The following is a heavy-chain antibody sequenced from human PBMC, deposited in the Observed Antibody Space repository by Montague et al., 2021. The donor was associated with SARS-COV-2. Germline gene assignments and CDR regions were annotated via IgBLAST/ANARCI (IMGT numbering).Heavy chain of an antibody. CDR3: ARGRSGTTFYYCYYYGMDV. D-gene: IGHD1-26*01. J-gene: IGHJ6*02. Sequence: SETLSLTCAVYGGSISGYYWSWIRQPPGKGLEWIGEINHSGSTNYNPSLKSRVTISVDTSKNQFSLKLSSVTAADTAVYYCARGRSGTTFYYCYYYGMDVWGQGTMVTVSS. CDR1: GGSISGYY. CDR2: INHSGST. V-gene: IGHV4-34*01.